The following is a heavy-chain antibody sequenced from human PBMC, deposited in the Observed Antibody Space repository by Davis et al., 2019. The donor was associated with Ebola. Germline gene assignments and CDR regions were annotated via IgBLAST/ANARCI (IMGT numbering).Heavy chain of an antibody. CDR3: ARGWDSSGWQT. J-gene: IGHJ4*02. Sequence: AASVKVSCKASGYTFKNYAISWVRQAPGQGLEWMGGIIPLFRSRNYAQKFQDRVTITADDSTNTAYMELSSLRSDDTAVYYCARGWDSSGWQTWGQGTLVTVSS. V-gene: IGHV1-69*13. CDR2: IIPLFRSR. D-gene: IGHD6-19*01. CDR1: GYTFKNYA.